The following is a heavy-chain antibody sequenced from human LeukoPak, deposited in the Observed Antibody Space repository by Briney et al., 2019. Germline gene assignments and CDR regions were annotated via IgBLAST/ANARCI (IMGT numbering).Heavy chain of an antibody. CDR1: GFAFSSYA. V-gene: IGHV3-23*01. Sequence: GGSVRLSCVASGFAFSSYAMSWVLQAPGKGLEWVSAISGSGGSTYYADSVKGRFTISRDTSKNTLYLQMNSLRAEDTAVYYCAKSYSYGYPYYFDYWGQGTLVTVSS. D-gene: IGHD5-18*01. J-gene: IGHJ4*02. CDR2: ISGSGGST. CDR3: AKSYSYGYPYYFDY.